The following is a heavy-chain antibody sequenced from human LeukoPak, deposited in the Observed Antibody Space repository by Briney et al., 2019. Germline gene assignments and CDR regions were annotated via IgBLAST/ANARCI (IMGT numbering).Heavy chain of an antibody. Sequence: GSLRLSCAASGFSFSSYAMAWVRQAPGKGLEWVPAISDSGGHTYYAQSVRGRYTISRDNSKNTVYLQMNSLRVEDTALYYCAGGGYCSGASCYRSLGYWGQGTLVTVSS. CDR3: AGGGYCSGASCYRSLGY. CDR2: ISDSGGHT. V-gene: IGHV3-23*01. D-gene: IGHD2-15*01. CDR1: GFSFSSYA. J-gene: IGHJ4*02.